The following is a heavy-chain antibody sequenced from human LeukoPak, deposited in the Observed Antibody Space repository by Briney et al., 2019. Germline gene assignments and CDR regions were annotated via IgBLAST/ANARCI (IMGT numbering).Heavy chain of an antibody. V-gene: IGHV1-18*01. D-gene: IGHD2-21*02. CDR3: ARDLYCGGDCYPTNWFDP. CDR1: GYTFTSYG. Sequence: ASVKVSCKASGYTFTSYGISWVRQAPGQGLEWMGWISAYNGNTNYAQKLQGRVTMTADTSTSTAYMELRSLRSDDTAVYYCARDLYCGGDCYPTNWFDPWGQGTLVTVS. CDR2: ISAYNGNT. J-gene: IGHJ5*02.